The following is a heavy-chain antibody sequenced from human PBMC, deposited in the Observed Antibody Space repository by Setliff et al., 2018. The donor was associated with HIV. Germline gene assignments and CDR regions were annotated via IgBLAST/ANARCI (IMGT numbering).Heavy chain of an antibody. Sequence: SETLSLTCTVSGYSISSGYYWGWIRQPPGKGLEWIGSIYHRGTTYYNPSLKSRVTISEDTSKNQFSLTLTSVTAADTAVYFCARLWLHYGDDIPKFAPWGQGILVTVS. CDR3: ARLWLHYGDDIPKFAP. V-gene: IGHV4-38-2*02. D-gene: IGHD2-21*02. J-gene: IGHJ5*02. CDR2: IYHRGTT. CDR1: GYSISSGYY.